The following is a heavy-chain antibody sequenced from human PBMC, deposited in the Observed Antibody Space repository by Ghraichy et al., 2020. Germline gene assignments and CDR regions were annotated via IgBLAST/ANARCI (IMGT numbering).Heavy chain of an antibody. J-gene: IGHJ4*02. CDR1: GFSFSNFA. V-gene: IGHV3-23*01. CDR3: VKDWGNYGSGRYDYFDY. CDR2: ITGRSDST. Sequence: GGSLRLSCAASGFSFSNFAMTWVRQAPGKGLEWVSSITGRSDSTYYAASVKGRFTISRDYSRSTLYVQMSSLRADDTAIYYCVKDWGNYGSGRYDYFDYWAQETRVTVSS. D-gene: IGHD3-10*01.